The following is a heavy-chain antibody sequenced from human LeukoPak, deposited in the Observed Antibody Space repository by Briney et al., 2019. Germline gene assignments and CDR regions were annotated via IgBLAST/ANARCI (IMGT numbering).Heavy chain of an antibody. Sequence: GGSLRLSCAASGFTFSGSWMHWVRQAPGKGLVWVSRINSEGISTSYADSVKGRFTISRDNAKNTLYLQMNSLRAEDTAVYYCARGSSTSCYDWGQGTLVTVSS. D-gene: IGHD2-2*01. CDR3: ARGSSTSCYD. CDR1: GFTFSGSW. J-gene: IGHJ4*02. V-gene: IGHV3-74*01. CDR2: INSEGIST.